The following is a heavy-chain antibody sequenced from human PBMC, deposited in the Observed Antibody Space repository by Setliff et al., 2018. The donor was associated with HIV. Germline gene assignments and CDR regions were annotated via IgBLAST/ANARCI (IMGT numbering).Heavy chain of an antibody. CDR2: FYTSGST. D-gene: IGHD3-3*01. J-gene: IGHJ4*02. Sequence: SETLSLTCTVSGGSISSGSYYWSWVRQPAGKGLEWIGRFYTSGSTNYNPSLKSRVTISVDTSKNQFSPRLSSVTAADTAVYYCARTTLTIFGVVIPDYWGQGTLVTVSS. V-gene: IGHV4-61*02. CDR3: ARTTLTIFGVVIPDY. CDR1: GGSISSGSYY.